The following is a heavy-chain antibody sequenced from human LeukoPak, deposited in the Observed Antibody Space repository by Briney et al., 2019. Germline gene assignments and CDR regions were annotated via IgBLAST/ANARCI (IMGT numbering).Heavy chain of an antibody. J-gene: IGHJ5*01. CDR2: IRYDGSNK. V-gene: IGHV3-30*02. D-gene: IGHD5-12*01. CDR1: GFSFSSYG. CDR3: AKVRFSDSGRDGLDS. Sequence: GGSLRLSCAASGFSFSSYGMHWVRQASGRGLEWVAFIRYDGSNKDYADSVKGRFTISRDNSKSTLYLEMNSLRAEDTAVYHCAKVRFSDSGRDGLDSWGQGTLVTVSS.